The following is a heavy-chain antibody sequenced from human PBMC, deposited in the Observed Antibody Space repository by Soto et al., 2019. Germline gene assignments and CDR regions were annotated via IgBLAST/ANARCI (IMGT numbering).Heavy chain of an antibody. CDR2: INHSGST. V-gene: IGHV4-34*01. Sequence: SETLSLTCAVYGGSFSGYYWSWIRQPPGKGLEWIGEINHSGSTNYNPSLKSRVTISVDTSKNQFSLKLSSVTAADTAVYYCARAPFLDVWGQGTTVTVS. CDR1: GGSFSGYY. CDR3: ARAPFLDV. J-gene: IGHJ6*02. D-gene: IGHD2-21*01.